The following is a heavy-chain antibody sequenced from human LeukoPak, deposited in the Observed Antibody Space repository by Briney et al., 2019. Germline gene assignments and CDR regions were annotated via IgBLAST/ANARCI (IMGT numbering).Heavy chain of an antibody. Sequence: SETLSLTCTVSGGSISIYYWSWIRQPPGKGLEWIGYIYYSGSTNYNPSLKSRVSRSVDTSKNQLCLELSAVSAADTAVYYCARGTIGYCSSTSCAFDYWGQGTLVTVSS. CDR2: IYYSGST. CDR3: ARGTIGYCSSTSCAFDY. D-gene: IGHD2-2*01. CDR1: GGSISIYY. J-gene: IGHJ4*02. V-gene: IGHV4-59*01.